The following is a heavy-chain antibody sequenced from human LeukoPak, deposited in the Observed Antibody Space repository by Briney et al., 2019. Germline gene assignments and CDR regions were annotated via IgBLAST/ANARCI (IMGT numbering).Heavy chain of an antibody. D-gene: IGHD2-15*01. J-gene: IGHJ4*02. CDR2: IRSRSAGGTT. CDR1: GLTFNNSW. Sequence: GRSLRLSCAASGLTFNNSWMSWVRQAPGKGLEWVGCIRSRSAGGTTDYGAPVKGRFTISRDDSKNTLYLQMNSLKTEDTAVYHCSTGGGTHDYWGQGTLVTVSS. V-gene: IGHV3-15*01. CDR3: STGGGTHDY.